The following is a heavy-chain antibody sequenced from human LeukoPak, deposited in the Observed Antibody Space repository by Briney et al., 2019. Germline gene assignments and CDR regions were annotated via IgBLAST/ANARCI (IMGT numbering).Heavy chain of an antibody. Sequence: ASVKVSCKAFGYTFTSYFLNWVRQAPGQRFEWMGWINVGNGDTKYSQKFQDRVIISRDTSASTAYVELSSLKSEDTAVYYCARSIAATDNTYWGQGTLVTVSS. CDR2: INVGNGDT. V-gene: IGHV1-3*01. CDR3: ARSIAATDNTY. D-gene: IGHD6-13*01. CDR1: GYTFTSYF. J-gene: IGHJ4*02.